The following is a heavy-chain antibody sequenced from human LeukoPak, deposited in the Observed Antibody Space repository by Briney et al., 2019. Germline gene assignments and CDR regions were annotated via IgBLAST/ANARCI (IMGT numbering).Heavy chain of an antibody. J-gene: IGHJ4*02. D-gene: IGHD5-12*01. CDR3: AKGSGIVATIPVS. Sequence: GGSLRLSCAASGFTFRTYSMNWVRQAPGQGLEWVSSISRNSSYIYYAESLRGRFTISRDNAKNSLYLQMNSLRAEDTAVYYCAKGSGIVATIPVSWGQGTLVTVSS. V-gene: IGHV3-21*04. CDR1: GFTFRTYS. CDR2: ISRNSSYI.